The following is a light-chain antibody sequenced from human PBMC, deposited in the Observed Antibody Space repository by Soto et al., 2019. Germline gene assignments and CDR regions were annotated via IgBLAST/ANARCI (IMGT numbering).Light chain of an antibody. V-gene: IGKV3-11*01. J-gene: IGKJ4*01. CDR2: DAS. CDR1: QGVSSY. Sequence: EIVLTQSPGTLSLSPGERATLSCRASQGVSSYLAWYQQKPGQAPRLLIYDASNRATGIPARFSGSVSGTDFTLTISSLEPEDFAVYYGQQRSNWPPLTFGGGTKVDIK. CDR3: QQRSNWPPLT.